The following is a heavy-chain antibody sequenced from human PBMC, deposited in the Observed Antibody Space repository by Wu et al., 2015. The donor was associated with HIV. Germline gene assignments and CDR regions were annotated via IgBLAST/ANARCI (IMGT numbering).Heavy chain of an antibody. V-gene: IGHV1-69*04. CDR1: GGTFSDYA. CDR3: ARDARGIGYSFSAFDY. Sequence: QVQLVQSGAEVKKPGSSVKVSCKASGGTFSDYAFSWVRQAPGQGLEWMGRITPIVGTSNYAQKFQGRITITAEKSTRTVYMELSSLRSEDTAVYYCARDARGIGYSFSAFDYWGQGTLVTVSS. D-gene: IGHD3-22*01. J-gene: IGHJ4*02. CDR2: ITPIVGTS.